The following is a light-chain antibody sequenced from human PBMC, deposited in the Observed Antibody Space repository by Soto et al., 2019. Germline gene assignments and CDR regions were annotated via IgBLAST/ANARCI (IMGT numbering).Light chain of an antibody. V-gene: IGKV1-5*01. Sequence: DIHITQSPSTLSASVGDRVTITCRASQSISDWLAWYQQKPGKAPKLLIYDASSLQSGVPSRFSGSGSGTEFTLTITSLQPDDFATYYCQQYSYYPWTFGQGTKVDIK. CDR1: QSISDW. CDR2: DAS. CDR3: QQYSYYPWT. J-gene: IGKJ1*01.